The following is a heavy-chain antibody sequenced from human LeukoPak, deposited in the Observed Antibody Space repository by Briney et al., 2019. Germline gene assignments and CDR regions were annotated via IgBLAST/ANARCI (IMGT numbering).Heavy chain of an antibody. CDR1: GGTFSSYA. J-gene: IGHJ4*02. CDR3: ARDRGSVGTFDC. V-gene: IGHV1-69*04. CDR2: IIPILGIA. D-gene: IGHD5-12*01. Sequence: ASVKVSCKASGGTFSSYAISWVRQAPGQGLEWMGRIIPILGIANYAQKFQGRVTITADKSTSTAYMELSSLRSEDTAVYYCARDRGSVGTFDCWGQGTLVTVSS.